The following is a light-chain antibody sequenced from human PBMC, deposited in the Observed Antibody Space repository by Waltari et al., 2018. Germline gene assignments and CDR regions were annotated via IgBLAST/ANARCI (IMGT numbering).Light chain of an antibody. CDR2: NNA. CDR3: AAWDDSRNGPV. Sequence: QSVQTQRPSASGTPGQRVPIYCHGRSSNIAGNPVHWYQQIPGTAPKLLIYNNAQRPSGVPDRFPGSKSGTSASLAISGLQSEDEADYYCAAWDDSRNGPVFGGGTKLPVL. J-gene: IGLJ3*02. CDR1: SSNIAGNP. V-gene: IGLV1-44*01.